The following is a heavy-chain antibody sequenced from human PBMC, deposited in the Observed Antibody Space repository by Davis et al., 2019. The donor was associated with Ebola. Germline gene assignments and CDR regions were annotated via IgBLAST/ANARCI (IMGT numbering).Heavy chain of an antibody. V-gene: IGHV3-21*01. CDR2: ISSSSSYI. Sequence: GESLKISCAASGFIFSSYTMNWVRQAPGKGLEWVSSISSSSSYIYYADSVKGRFTISRDNAKNSLYLQMNSLRAEDTAVYYCAQQLGDYGGNALRYWGQGTLVTVSS. J-gene: IGHJ4*02. CDR3: AQQLGDYGGNALRY. D-gene: IGHD4-23*01. CDR1: GFIFSSYT.